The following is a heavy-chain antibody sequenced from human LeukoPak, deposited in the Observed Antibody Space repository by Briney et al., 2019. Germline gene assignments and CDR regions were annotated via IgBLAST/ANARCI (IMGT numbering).Heavy chain of an antibody. J-gene: IGHJ4*02. CDR2: ISSSGSTI. D-gene: IGHD3-22*01. V-gene: IGHV3-48*04. Sequence: GGSLRLSCAASGFTFSSYSMNWVRQAPGKGLEWVSYISSSGSTIYYADSVKGRFTISRDNAKNSLYLQMNSLRAEDTAVYYCATYDSSGYYYVDYWGQGTLVTVSS. CDR3: ATYDSSGYYYVDY. CDR1: GFTFSSYS.